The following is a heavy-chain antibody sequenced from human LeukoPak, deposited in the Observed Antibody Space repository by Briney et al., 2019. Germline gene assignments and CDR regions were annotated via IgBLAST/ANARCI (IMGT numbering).Heavy chain of an antibody. J-gene: IGHJ4*02. CDR2: ISYDGSEN. Sequence: PGRSLRLSCAASGFTFSNSAMHWVRQAPGKGLEWVGVISYDGSENYYADSVKGRFIISRDNSENTLYLQMNSLGAEDTAVYHCATTVYSRAGRYYFDYWGQGTLVTVSS. D-gene: IGHD2-8*01. V-gene: IGHV3-30*04. CDR3: ATTVYSRAGRYYFDY. CDR1: GFTFSNSA.